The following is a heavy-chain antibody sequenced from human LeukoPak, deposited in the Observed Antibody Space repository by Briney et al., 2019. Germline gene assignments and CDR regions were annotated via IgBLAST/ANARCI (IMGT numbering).Heavy chain of an antibody. J-gene: IGHJ4*02. CDR3: ARDKSEYDSSGRGDY. CDR1: GFAFSSYW. Sequence: PGGSLRLSCAASGFAFSSYWMHWVRQVPGKGLVWLSRINGDGSYTKYADSVKGRFTISRDNAQNTLFLQVNSLSAEDTAVYFCARDKSEYDSSGRGDYWGQGTPVTVSS. V-gene: IGHV3-74*03. D-gene: IGHD3-22*01. CDR2: INGDGSYT.